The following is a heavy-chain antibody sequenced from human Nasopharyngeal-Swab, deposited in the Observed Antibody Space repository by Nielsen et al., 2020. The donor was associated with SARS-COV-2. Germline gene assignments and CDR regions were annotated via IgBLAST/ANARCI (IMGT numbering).Heavy chain of an antibody. V-gene: IGHV5-51*01. J-gene: IGHJ4*02. CDR3: ARSLNYYDSSGYSAPEDYFDY. D-gene: IGHD3-22*01. CDR2: IYPGDSDT. CDR1: GYSFTSYW. Sequence: GESLKISCKGSGYSFTSYWIGWVRQMPGKGLEWMGIIYPGDSDTRYSPSFQGQVTISADKSISTAYLQWSSLKASDTAMYYCARSLNYYDSSGYSAPEDYFDYWGQGTLVTVSS.